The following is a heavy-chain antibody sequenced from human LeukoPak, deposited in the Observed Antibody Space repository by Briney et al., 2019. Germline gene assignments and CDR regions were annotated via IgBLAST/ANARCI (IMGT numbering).Heavy chain of an antibody. D-gene: IGHD1-26*01. Sequence: SETLSLTCTVSGGSIGSYYWSWIRQPAGKGLEWIGRIYTSGSTNYNPSLKSRVTISVDTSKNQFSLKLSSVTAADTAVYYCARGWYRFAPCDYWGQGTLVTVSS. V-gene: IGHV4-4*07. CDR2: IYTSGST. CDR3: ARGWYRFAPCDY. CDR1: GGSIGSYY. J-gene: IGHJ4*02.